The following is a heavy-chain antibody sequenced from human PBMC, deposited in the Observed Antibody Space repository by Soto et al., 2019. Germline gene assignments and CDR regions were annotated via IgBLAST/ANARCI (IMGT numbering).Heavy chain of an antibody. D-gene: IGHD3-10*01. J-gene: IGHJ4*02. Sequence: EVQLVESGGGLVQPGGSLRLSCATSGFTFTNYWTHWVRQAPGEGLVWVSRISGHGSRTNYADSVKGRFTISRDNAKTSLYLQMNSLRADDTAVYYCARGAGGAYYLDYWGQGTLVTVSS. V-gene: IGHV3-74*01. CDR1: GFTFTNYW. CDR2: ISGHGSRT. CDR3: ARGAGGAYYLDY.